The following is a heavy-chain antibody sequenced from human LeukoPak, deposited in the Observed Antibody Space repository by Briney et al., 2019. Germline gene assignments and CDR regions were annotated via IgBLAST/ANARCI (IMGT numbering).Heavy chain of an antibody. V-gene: IGHV4-30-4*01. CDR3: ARGGSSGWYGF. CDR2: IYYSGST. J-gene: IGHJ5*01. Sequence: NASQTLSLTCTVSGGSISSGDYYWSWIRQPPGKGLEWIGYIYYSGSTYYNPSLKSRVTISVDTSKNQFSLKLSSVTAADTAVYYCARGGSSGWYGFWGQGTLVTVSS. D-gene: IGHD6-19*01. CDR1: GGSISSGDYY.